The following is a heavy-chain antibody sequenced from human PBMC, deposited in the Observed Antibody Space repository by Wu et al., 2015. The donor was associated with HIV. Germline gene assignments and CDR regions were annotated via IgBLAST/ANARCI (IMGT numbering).Heavy chain of an antibody. CDR3: ARDGDYYDSSGYAIDI. D-gene: IGHD3-22*01. Sequence: QVQLVQSGAEVKKPGASVKVSCKASGYTFSGYYMHWVRQAPGQGLEWMGWINPNTGGTNYAQKFQGRVTMTTDTSISTADMELSRLTSDDTAVYYCARDGDYYDSSGYAIDIVGQGTMVTVSS. J-gene: IGHJ3*02. CDR1: GYTFSGYY. V-gene: IGHV1-2*02. CDR2: INPNTGGT.